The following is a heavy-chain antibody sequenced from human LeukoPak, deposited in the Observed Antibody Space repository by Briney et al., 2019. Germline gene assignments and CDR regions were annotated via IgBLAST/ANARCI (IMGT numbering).Heavy chain of an antibody. V-gene: IGHV1-69*08. CDR3: ARVLTDNWNWFDP. CDR2: IIPILGRA. J-gene: IGHJ5*02. D-gene: IGHD1-20*01. Sequence: PGSSVKVSRKASGGTFSSYTISGVRQARGQGREWMGRIIPILGRANYAQKFEGRVTITADKSTSTAYMELSSLRSEDTAVYYCARVLTDNWNWFDPWGQGTLVTVSS. CDR1: GGTFSSYT.